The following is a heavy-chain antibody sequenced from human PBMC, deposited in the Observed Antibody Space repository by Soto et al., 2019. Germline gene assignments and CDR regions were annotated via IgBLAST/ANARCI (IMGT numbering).Heavy chain of an antibody. CDR3: ARGGIFCSGGGCYTDAFDI. Sequence: PGGSLRLSCAASGFTFSSYEMNWVRQAPGKGLEWVSYISSSGSTIYYADSVKGRFTISRDNAKNSLYLQMNSLRAEDTAVYYCARGGIFCSGGGCYTDAFDIWGQGTMVTVPS. CDR1: GFTFSSYE. CDR2: ISSSGSTI. D-gene: IGHD2-15*01. J-gene: IGHJ3*02. V-gene: IGHV3-48*03.